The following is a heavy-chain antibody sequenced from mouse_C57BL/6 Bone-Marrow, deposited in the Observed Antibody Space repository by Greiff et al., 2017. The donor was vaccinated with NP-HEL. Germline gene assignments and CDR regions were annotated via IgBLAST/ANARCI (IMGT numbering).Heavy chain of an antibody. CDR2: ISDGGSYT. CDR3: ARYDYDVAMDY. V-gene: IGHV5-4*01. Sequence: EVQLVESGGGLVKPGGSLKLSCAASGFTFSSYAMSWVRQTPEKRLEWVATISDGGSYTYYPDNVKGRFTISRDNAKNNLYLQMSHLKSEDTAMYYCARYDYDVAMDYWGQGTSVTVSS. D-gene: IGHD2-4*01. CDR1: GFTFSSYA. J-gene: IGHJ4*01.